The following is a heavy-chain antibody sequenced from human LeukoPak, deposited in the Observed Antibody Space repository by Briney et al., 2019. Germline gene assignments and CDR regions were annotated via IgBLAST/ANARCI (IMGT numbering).Heavy chain of an antibody. J-gene: IGHJ4*02. CDR2: ISSRGNEI. D-gene: IGHD6-6*01. CDR3: AKDLPSARTFDH. CDR1: GFTLTSSA. V-gene: IGHV3-30*18. Sequence: GGSLRLSCAASGFTLTSSAMHWVRQAPGKGLEWVALISSRGNEIVHTNSVKGRFTISRDTSKNTLYLQMNDLRVDDTAVYYCAKDLPSARTFDHWGQGILVTVSS.